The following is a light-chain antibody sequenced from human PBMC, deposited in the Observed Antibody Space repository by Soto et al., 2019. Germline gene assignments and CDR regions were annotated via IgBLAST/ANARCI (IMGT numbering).Light chain of an antibody. J-gene: IGKJ5*01. CDR2: AAS. CDR3: QRLFDSPLT. Sequence: DIQLTQSPSFLSPAIGESVTITCRASQVISTSLAWYQVKPGKAPKLLIYAASTLESGVPSRFSATVSGTEFSLTIPSLQPEAFATYYCQRLFDSPLTLGKGTRPESK. CDR1: QVISTS. V-gene: IGKV1-9*01.